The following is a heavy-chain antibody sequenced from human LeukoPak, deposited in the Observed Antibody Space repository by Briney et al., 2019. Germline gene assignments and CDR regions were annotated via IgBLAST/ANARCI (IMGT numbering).Heavy chain of an antibody. CDR3: ARDSFSDY. D-gene: IGHD5-18*01. CDR1: GGSFSGYY. V-gene: IGHV4-34*01. Sequence: SETLSLTCAVYGGSFSGYYWSWIRQPPGKGLEWIGEINHSGSTNYNPSLKSRVTISVDTSKNQFSLKLSSVTAADTAVYYCARDSFSDYWGQGTLVTVSS. CDR2: INHSGST. J-gene: IGHJ4*02.